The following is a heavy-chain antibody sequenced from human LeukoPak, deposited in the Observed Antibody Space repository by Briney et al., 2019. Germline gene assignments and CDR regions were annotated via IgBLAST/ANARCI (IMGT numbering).Heavy chain of an antibody. J-gene: IGHJ4*02. D-gene: IGHD3-3*01. CDR2: ISAYNGDT. CDR3: ARVDPPHGVVIIDYFDY. CDR1: GYTFTSYG. V-gene: IGHV1-18*01. Sequence: GASVKVSCKASGYTFTSYGFSWVRQAPGQGLEWMGWISAYNGDTKYALNLQGRVTMTTDTSTSTAYMELRSLRSDDTAVYYCARVDPPHGVVIIDYFDYWGQGTLVTVSS.